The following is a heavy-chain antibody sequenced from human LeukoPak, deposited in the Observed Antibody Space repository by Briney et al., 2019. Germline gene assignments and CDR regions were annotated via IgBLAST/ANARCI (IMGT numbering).Heavy chain of an antibody. J-gene: IGHJ4*02. V-gene: IGHV3-23*01. Sequence: GGSLRLSCAASGFTFSTYAMSWVRQAPGKGLEWVSAISGSGGSTYYADSVKGRFTISRDNSKNTLYLQMNSLRAEDTAVYYCAKDAPRGCSGGSCYPVVWGQGTLVTVSS. D-gene: IGHD2-15*01. CDR2: ISGSGGST. CDR3: AKDAPRGCSGGSCYPVV. CDR1: GFTFSTYA.